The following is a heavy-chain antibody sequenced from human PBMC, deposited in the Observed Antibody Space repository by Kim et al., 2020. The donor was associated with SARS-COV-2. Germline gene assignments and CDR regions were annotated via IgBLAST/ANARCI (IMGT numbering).Heavy chain of an antibody. CDR1: GYTFTSYG. J-gene: IGHJ5*02. Sequence: ASVKVSCKASGYTFTSYGISWVRQAPGQGLEWMGWISAYNGNTNYAQKLQGRVTMTTDTSTSTAYMELRSLRSDDTAVYYCARGLVETYYYDSSAPSAWFDPWGQGTLVTVSS. CDR2: ISAYNGNT. V-gene: IGHV1-18*01. D-gene: IGHD3-22*01. CDR3: ARGLVETYYYDSSAPSAWFDP.